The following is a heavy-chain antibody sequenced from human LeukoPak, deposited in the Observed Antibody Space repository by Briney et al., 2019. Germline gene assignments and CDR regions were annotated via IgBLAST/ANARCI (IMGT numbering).Heavy chain of an antibody. V-gene: IGHV5-51*01. D-gene: IGHD3-3*01. CDR3: ARIPGIFGVTENWFEP. CDR2: IYPYDSDT. CDR1: GYSFTTYW. J-gene: IGHJ5*02. Sequence: GESLKISCKGSGYSFTTYWIGWVRQMPGKGLEWMGIIYPYDSDTKYSPSFQGQVTISADKSTSTAFLHWSSLKASDSAMYYCARIPGIFGVTENWFEPWGQGTLVTVSS.